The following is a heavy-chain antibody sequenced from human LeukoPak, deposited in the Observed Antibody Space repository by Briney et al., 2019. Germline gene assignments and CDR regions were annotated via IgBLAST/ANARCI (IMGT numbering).Heavy chain of an antibody. CDR3: ASRRPLYGDYAGRDKDYYYMDV. J-gene: IGHJ6*03. Sequence: GASVKVSCKASGGTFSSYAISWVRQAPGQGLEWMGGIIPIFGTANYAQKFQGRVTITADKSTSTAYMELSSLRSEDTAVYYCASRRPLYGDYAGRDKDYYYMDVWGKGTTVTVSS. D-gene: IGHD4-17*01. CDR2: IIPIFGTA. CDR1: GGTFSSYA. V-gene: IGHV1-69*06.